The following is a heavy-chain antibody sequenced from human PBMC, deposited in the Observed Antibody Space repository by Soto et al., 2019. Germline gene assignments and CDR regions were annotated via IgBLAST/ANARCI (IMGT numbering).Heavy chain of an antibody. V-gene: IGHV4-39*01. J-gene: IGHJ4*02. CDR2: IYYSGST. CDR3: ARHRNLGTLDY. CDR1: GGSISSSSYY. Sequence: SETLSLTCTVSGGSISSSSYYWGWIRQPPGKGLEWIGSIYYSGSTYYNPSLKSRVTISVDTSKNQFSLKLSSETAADTAVYYCARHRNLGTLDYWGQGTLVTVSS. D-gene: IGHD7-27*01.